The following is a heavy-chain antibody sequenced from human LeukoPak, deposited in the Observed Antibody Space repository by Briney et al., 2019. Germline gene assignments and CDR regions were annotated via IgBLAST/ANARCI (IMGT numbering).Heavy chain of an antibody. D-gene: IGHD3-3*01. CDR3: ARAGVPLRAIFGVVIYGYWFDP. J-gene: IGHJ5*02. CDR2: MNPNSGNT. CDR1: GYTFTSYD. V-gene: IGHV1-8*01. Sequence: ASVKVSCKASGYTFTSYDINWVRQATGQGLEWMGWMNPNSGNTGYAQKFRGRVTMTRNTSISTAYIEMSSLRSEDTAVYYCARAGVPLRAIFGVVIYGYWFDPWGQGTLVTVSS.